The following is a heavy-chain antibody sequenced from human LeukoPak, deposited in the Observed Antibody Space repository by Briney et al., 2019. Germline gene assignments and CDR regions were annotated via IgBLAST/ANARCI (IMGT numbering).Heavy chain of an antibody. J-gene: IGHJ4*02. CDR1: GGSINSYY. D-gene: IGHD1-26*01. Sequence: SSETLTLTCTVSGGSINSYYWNWIRQPPGKGLEWIGNIYHSGGTYYNPSLKSRVTISVDTSKNQFSLKLTSVTAAHTAVYYCARRRVGAPERDWGQGTLVTVSS. CDR2: IYHSGGT. CDR3: ARRRVGAPERD. V-gene: IGHV4-59*04.